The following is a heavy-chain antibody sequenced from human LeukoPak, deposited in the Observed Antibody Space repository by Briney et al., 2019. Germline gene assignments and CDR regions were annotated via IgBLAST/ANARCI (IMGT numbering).Heavy chain of an antibody. CDR2: LSDDGSNK. CDR1: GFTFSNYA. Sequence: PGRSLRLSCAASGFTFSNYAMHWVRQAPGKGLEWVAALSDDGSNKYYSDSVKGRFAISRDNSKNTLYLQMNSLRAEDTAVYYCARDSYDILTGYYQALDYWGQGTLVTVSS. D-gene: IGHD3-9*01. V-gene: IGHV3-30*09. CDR3: ARDSYDILTGYYQALDY. J-gene: IGHJ4*02.